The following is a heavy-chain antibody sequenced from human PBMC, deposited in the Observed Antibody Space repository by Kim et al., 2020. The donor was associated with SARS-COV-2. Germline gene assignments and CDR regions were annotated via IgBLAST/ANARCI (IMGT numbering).Heavy chain of an antibody. CDR2: IYSGGST. J-gene: IGHJ4*02. Sequence: GGSLRLSCAASGFTVSSNYMSWVRQAPGKGLEWVSVIYSGGSTYYADSVKGRFTISRDNSKNTLYLQMNSLRAEDTAVYYCARDRVGATSYFDYWGQGTLVTVSS. D-gene: IGHD1-26*01. CDR3: ARDRVGATSYFDY. CDR1: GFTVSSNY. V-gene: IGHV3-66*01.